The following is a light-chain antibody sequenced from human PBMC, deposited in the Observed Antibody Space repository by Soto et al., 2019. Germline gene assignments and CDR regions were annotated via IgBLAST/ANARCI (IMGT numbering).Light chain of an antibody. CDR1: SSDVGGYNY. V-gene: IGLV2-14*01. Sequence: QSALTQPASVSGSPGQSITISCTGTSSDVGGYNYVSWYQQHPGKAPKLMIYEVSNRPSGVSNRFSGSKSGNTASLTISGLQAEDEADYYCSSYTSSIPPDVVFGGGTKLTVL. CDR2: EVS. J-gene: IGLJ2*01. CDR3: SSYTSSIPPDVV.